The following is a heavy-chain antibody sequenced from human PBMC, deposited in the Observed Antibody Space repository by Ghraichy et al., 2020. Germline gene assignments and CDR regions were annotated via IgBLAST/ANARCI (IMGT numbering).Heavy chain of an antibody. J-gene: IGHJ4*02. Sequence: SETLSLTCAVYGGSFSGYYWSWIRQPPGKGLEWIGEINHSGSTNYNPSLKSRVTISVDTSKNQFSLKLSSVTAADTAVYYCARGSPRYCSSTSCRRRVFHIFDYWGQGTLVTVSS. CDR3: ARGSPRYCSSTSCRRRVFHIFDY. D-gene: IGHD2-2*01. V-gene: IGHV4-34*01. CDR1: GGSFSGYY. CDR2: INHSGST.